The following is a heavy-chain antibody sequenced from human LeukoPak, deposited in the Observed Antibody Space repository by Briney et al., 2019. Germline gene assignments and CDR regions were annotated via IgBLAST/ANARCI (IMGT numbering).Heavy chain of an antibody. CDR1: GYTFTNYG. D-gene: IGHD3-22*01. CDR3: ARAYYYDTSGYYQFDY. CDR2: ISGYNGNT. Sequence: GASVKVSCKASGYTFTNYGINWVRQAPGQGLEWMGWISGYNGNTKYAQNFQGRVTMTTDTSTSTGYMEVRSLIANDTAVYYCARAYYYDTSGYYQFDYWGQGTLVTVSS. V-gene: IGHV1-18*01. J-gene: IGHJ4*02.